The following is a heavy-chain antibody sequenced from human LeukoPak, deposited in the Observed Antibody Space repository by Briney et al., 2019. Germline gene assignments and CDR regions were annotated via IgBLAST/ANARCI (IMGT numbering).Heavy chain of an antibody. Sequence: GGSLRLXCAASGFTFSPYWMTWVRQAPGKELEWVANIKEDGSEIYYVDSVKGRFTISRDNAKNSLYLQMNSLRAEDTAVYYCARGDRRFEYWGQGTLVTVSS. D-gene: IGHD2-21*01. J-gene: IGHJ4*02. CDR1: GFTFSPYW. CDR3: ARGDRRFEY. V-gene: IGHV3-7*03. CDR2: IKEDGSEI.